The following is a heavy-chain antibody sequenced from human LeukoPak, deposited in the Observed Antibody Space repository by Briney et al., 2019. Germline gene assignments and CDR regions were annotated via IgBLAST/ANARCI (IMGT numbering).Heavy chain of an antibody. Sequence: SQTLSLTCTVSGGSISGGSYYWSWIRQPAGKGPEWIGRIYTSGSTNYNPSLKSRVTISVDTSKNQFSLKLSSVTAADTAVYYCARDGGRWGQGTLVTVSS. CDR3: ARDGGR. D-gene: IGHD2-15*01. CDR1: GGSISGGSYY. V-gene: IGHV4-61*02. J-gene: IGHJ4*02. CDR2: IYTSGST.